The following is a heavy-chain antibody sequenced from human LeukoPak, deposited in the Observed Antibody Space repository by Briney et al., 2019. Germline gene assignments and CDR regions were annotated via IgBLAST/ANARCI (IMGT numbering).Heavy chain of an antibody. V-gene: IGHV4-59*08. J-gene: IGHJ4*02. CDR2: IYYSGST. D-gene: IGHD3-10*01. Sequence: PSETLSLTCTVSGGSISSYYWSWIRQPPGKGLEWIGYIYYSGSTNYNPSLKSRVTISVDTSKNQFSLKLSSVTAADTAVYYCARMLDYYGSGSYYFDYWGQGTLVTVSS. CDR3: ARMLDYYGSGSYYFDY. CDR1: GGSISSYY.